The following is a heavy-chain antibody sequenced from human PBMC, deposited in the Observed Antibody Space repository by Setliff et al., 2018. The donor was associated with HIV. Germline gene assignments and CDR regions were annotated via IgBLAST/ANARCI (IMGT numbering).Heavy chain of an antibody. CDR3: TRDRPDYDFWSGYTFDY. CDR2: IRSRGYGGTP. D-gene: IGHD3-3*01. V-gene: IGHV3-49*04. CDR1: GFTFDDHA. J-gene: IGHJ4*02. Sequence: GESLKISCRTSGFTFDDHAMGWVRQAPGKGLEWLGLIRSRGYGGTPEYAASVKGRFSISRDDSKSIAYLQMNSLKTDDTAVYYCTRDRPDYDFWSGYTFDYWGQGTQVTVSS.